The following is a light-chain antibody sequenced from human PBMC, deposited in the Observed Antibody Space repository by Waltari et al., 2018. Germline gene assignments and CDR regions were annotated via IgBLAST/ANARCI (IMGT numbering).Light chain of an antibody. CDR1: QTISRY. V-gene: IGKV1-39*01. J-gene: IGKJ1*01. CDR2: AAS. Sequence: IHMTQSPSSLSASLAARSHITCRASQTISRYLNWYQQKPGKAPNLLIYAASSLQSGVPSRFSGSGSGRDFTLIITSLQPEDFATYYCQESYSFTRTFGQGTKVEIK. CDR3: QESYSFTRT.